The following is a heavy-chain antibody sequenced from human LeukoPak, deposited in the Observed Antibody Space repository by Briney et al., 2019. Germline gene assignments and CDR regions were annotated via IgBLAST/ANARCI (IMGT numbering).Heavy chain of an antibody. CDR2: INSGGST. V-gene: IGHV3-74*01. J-gene: IGHJ4*02. Sequence: GGSLRLSCAASRFTFSSYWMHWVRQAPGEGLVWVSRINSGGSTYYADSVKGRFTISRDNSKNTLYLQMNSLRAEDTAVYYCAKEHTPGIAAAGTGYWGQGTLVTVSS. D-gene: IGHD6-13*01. CDR1: RFTFSSYW. CDR3: AKEHTPGIAAAGTGY.